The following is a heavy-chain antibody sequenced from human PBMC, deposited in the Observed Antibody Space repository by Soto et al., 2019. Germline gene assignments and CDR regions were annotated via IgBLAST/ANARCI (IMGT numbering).Heavy chain of an antibody. D-gene: IGHD2-8*01. Sequence: GGSLRLSCAASGFTFSRYAIHWGRQAPGEGLEWVAVISRDGSSKYYGDSVKGRFTVSRDNSNNTLYLSMTSLRPDDTAVFYCARSRNGAVPDSINFWGQGTLVTVSS. CDR3: ARSRNGAVPDSINF. J-gene: IGHJ4*02. V-gene: IGHV3-30-3*01. CDR1: GFTFSRYA. CDR2: ISRDGSSK.